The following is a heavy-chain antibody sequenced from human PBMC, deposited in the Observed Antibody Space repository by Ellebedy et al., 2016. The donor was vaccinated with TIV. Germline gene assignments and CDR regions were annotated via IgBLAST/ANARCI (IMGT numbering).Heavy chain of an antibody. J-gene: IGHJ4*02. D-gene: IGHD6-13*01. V-gene: IGHV3-30*18. CDR3: AKPADPNPGYSASWATYFDY. CDR2: ISSDGSRR. CDR1: GFTFRRYG. Sequence: GGSLRLXXAASGFTFRRYGMHWLRQAPGKGLEWVARISSDGSRRNYADSVKDRFTISRDNSKNTLFLHMNILRTEDTAVYYCAKPADPNPGYSASWATYFDYWGQGTLVTVSS.